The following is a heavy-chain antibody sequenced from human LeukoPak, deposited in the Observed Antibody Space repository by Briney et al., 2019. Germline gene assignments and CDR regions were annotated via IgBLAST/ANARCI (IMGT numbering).Heavy chain of an antibody. CDR1: GASISSYY. CDR2: IYYSGST. CDR3: ARARNTLYYFDY. V-gene: IGHV4-59*01. Sequence: SETLSLTCSVSGASISSYYWSWVRQPPGRGLEWIGYIYYSGSTDYNPSLKSRVTISVDTSKDQFSLKMTSVTAADTAVYYCARARNTLYYFDYWGQGTLVTVSS. J-gene: IGHJ4*02. D-gene: IGHD2-15*01.